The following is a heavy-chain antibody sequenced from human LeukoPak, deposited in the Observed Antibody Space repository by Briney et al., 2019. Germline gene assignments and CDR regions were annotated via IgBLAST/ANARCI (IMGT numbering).Heavy chain of an antibody. CDR1: GGSFSGYY. J-gene: IGHJ4*02. V-gene: IGHV4-34*01. CDR3: ASSPSEWLPIPDY. Sequence: SETLSLTCAVYGGSFSGYYWSWIRQPPGKGLEWIGEINHSGSTNYNPSLKSRVTISVDTSKNQFSLKLSSVTAADTAVYYCASSPSEWLPIPDYWGQGTLVTVSS. D-gene: IGHD3-3*01. CDR2: INHSGST.